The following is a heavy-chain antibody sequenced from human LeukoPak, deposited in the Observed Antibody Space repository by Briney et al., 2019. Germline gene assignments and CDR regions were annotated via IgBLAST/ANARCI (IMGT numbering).Heavy chain of an antibody. CDR2: ISSSSSYI. Sequence: GGSLRLSCAASGFTFSSYSMNWVRQAPGKGLEWVSSISSSSSYIYYADSVKGRFTISRDNAKNSLYLQMNSLQTEDTAVYYCSRDWAVLKSSLFLDYWGQGTLVTVSP. J-gene: IGHJ4*02. CDR3: SRDWAVLKSSLFLDY. D-gene: IGHD2-2*01. V-gene: IGHV3-21*03. CDR1: GFTFSSYS.